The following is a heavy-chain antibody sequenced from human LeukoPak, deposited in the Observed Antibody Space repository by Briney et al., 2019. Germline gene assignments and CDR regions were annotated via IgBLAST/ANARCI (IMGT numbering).Heavy chain of an antibody. CDR2: IRHDGSDK. J-gene: IGHJ4*02. CDR1: GFTFGSYG. V-gene: IGHV3-30*02. Sequence: GGSLRLSCAASGFTFGSYGAHWVRQAPGKGLEWVAFIRHDGSDKYYADSVKGRFTISRDNSKSTLYLQMNSLRAEDTAVYYCARGSASFPDYWGQGTLVTVSS. CDR3: ARGSASFPDY. D-gene: IGHD2/OR15-2a*01.